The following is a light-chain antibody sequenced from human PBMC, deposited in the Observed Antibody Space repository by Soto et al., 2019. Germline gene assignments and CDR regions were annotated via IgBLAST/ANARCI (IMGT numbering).Light chain of an antibody. CDR2: QVN. CDR3: SSYTTSSTLV. J-gene: IGLJ1*01. Sequence: QSALTQPASVSGSPGQSITISCTGTSSDIGYYVYVSWYQHHPGKAPKLLISQVNNRPSGVSSRFSGSRSGNTASLTISELQADDAALYYCSSYTTSSTLVFGTGTKLTVL. CDR1: SSDIGYYVY. V-gene: IGLV2-14*01.